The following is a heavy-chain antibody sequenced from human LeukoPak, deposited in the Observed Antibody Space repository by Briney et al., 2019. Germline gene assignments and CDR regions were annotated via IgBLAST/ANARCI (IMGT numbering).Heavy chain of an antibody. CDR2: INVGNGNT. V-gene: IGHV1-3*01. CDR1: GYTFTNSA. D-gene: IGHD4-17*01. Sequence: ASVKVSCKASGYTFTNSAMNWVRQAPGQRLEWMGWINVGNGNTKYSQKFQGRVAMTRDTSASTAFMELSSLRSEDTAVYYCAREGRYGDYGDYWGQGTLVIVSS. CDR3: AREGRYGDYGDY. J-gene: IGHJ4*02.